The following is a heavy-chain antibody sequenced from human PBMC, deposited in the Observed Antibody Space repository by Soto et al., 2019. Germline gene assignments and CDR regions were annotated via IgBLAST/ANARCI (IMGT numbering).Heavy chain of an antibody. J-gene: IGHJ4*02. CDR3: ARDQMGRYYGSGSYYFDY. V-gene: IGHV3-30-3*01. D-gene: IGHD3-10*01. Sequence: QVQLVESGGGVVQPGRSLRLSCAASGFTFSSYAMHWVRQAPGKGLEWVAVISYDGSNKYYADSVKGRFTISRDNSKNTLYLQMNSLRAEDTDVYYCARDQMGRYYGSGSYYFDYWGQGTLVTVSS. CDR1: GFTFSSYA. CDR2: ISYDGSNK.